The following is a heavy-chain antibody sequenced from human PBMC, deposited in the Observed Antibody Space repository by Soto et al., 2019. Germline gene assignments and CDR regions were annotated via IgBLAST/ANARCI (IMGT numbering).Heavy chain of an antibody. V-gene: IGHV1-69*08. CDR2: IIPILGIA. CDR3: ARDMYLVGTTTRAFDI. J-gene: IGHJ3*02. CDR1: GGTFSSYT. D-gene: IGHD1-26*01. Sequence: QVQLVQSGAEVKKPGSSVKVSCKASGGTFSSYTISWVRQAPGQGLEWMGRIIPILGIANYAQKFQGRVTITADKSTSTAYMELSSLRSDDTAVYYCARDMYLVGTTTRAFDIWGQGTKVTVSS.